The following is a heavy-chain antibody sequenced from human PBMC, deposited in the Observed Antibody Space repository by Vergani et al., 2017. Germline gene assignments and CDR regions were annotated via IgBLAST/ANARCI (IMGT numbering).Heavy chain of an antibody. CDR2: INPNSGGT. J-gene: IGHJ4*02. Sequence: QVQLVQSGAEVKKPGSSVKVSCKASGGTFSSYAISWVRQAPGQGLEWMGWINPNSGGTNYAQKFQGRVTMTRDTSISTAYMELSRLRSDDTAVYYCARGGSGSYIDYWGQGTLVTVSS. V-gene: IGHV1-2*02. CDR1: GGTFSSYA. CDR3: ARGGSGSYIDY. D-gene: IGHD1-26*01.